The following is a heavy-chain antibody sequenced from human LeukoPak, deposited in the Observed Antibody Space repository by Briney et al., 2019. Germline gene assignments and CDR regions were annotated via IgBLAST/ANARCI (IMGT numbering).Heavy chain of an antibody. V-gene: IGHV4-4*09. CDR1: GGSINSYY. Sequence: SETLSRTCTVSGGSINSYYWSWIRQPPGKGLEWIGYIYTSGSTNYNPSLKSRVTISVDTSKNQFSLKLSSVTAADTAVYYCARAAAIPAATMGDYYYMDVWGKGTTGTVSS. CDR3: ARAAAIPAATMGDYYYMDV. CDR2: IYTSGST. D-gene: IGHD2-2*01. J-gene: IGHJ6*03.